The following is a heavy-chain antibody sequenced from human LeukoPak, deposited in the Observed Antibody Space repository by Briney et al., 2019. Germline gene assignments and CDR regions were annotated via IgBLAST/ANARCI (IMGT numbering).Heavy chain of an antibody. J-gene: IGHJ4*02. CDR2: IRYDGSNK. Sequence: GGSLRLSCAASGFTFSSYGMHWVRQAPGKGLEWVAFIRYDGSNKYYADSVKGRFTISRDNSEKTLYLLMNSLRVEGTAVYYCANTAGASTIYGDYFYFDYWGQGTLVTVSS. CDR3: ANTAGASTIYGDYFYFDY. D-gene: IGHD4-17*01. CDR1: GFTFSSYG. V-gene: IGHV3-30*02.